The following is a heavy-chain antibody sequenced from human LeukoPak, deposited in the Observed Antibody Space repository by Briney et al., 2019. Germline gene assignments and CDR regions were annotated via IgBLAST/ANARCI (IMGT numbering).Heavy chain of an antibody. V-gene: IGHV3-23*01. D-gene: IGHD3-9*01. J-gene: IGHJ6*02. CDR3: ARDRDILYYYYGMDV. CDR1: GFTFSSYA. Sequence: GGSLRLSCAASGFTFSSYAMSWVRQAPGKGLEWVSAISGSGGSTYYADSVKGRFTISRDNSKNTLYLQMNSLRAEDTAVYYCARDRDILYYYYGMDVWGQGTTVTVSS. CDR2: ISGSGGST.